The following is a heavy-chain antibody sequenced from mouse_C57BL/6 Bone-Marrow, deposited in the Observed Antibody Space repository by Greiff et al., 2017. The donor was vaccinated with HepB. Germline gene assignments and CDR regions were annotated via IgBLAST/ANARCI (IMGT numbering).Heavy chain of an antibody. D-gene: IGHD1-1*01. Sequence: VQLQQPGTELVKPGASVTLSCKASGYTFTSYWMHWVKQRPGQGLEWIGNINPSNGGTNYNEKFKSKATLTVDKSSSTAYMQLSRLTSEDSAVYYCARWGYGSSYRYFDVWGTGTTVTVSS. V-gene: IGHV1-53*01. CDR3: ARWGYGSSYRYFDV. CDR2: INPSNGGT. CDR1: GYTFTSYW. J-gene: IGHJ1*03.